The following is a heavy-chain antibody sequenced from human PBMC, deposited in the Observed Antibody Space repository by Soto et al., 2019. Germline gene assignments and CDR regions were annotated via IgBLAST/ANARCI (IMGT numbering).Heavy chain of an antibody. CDR2: INAGNGNT. D-gene: IGHD5-12*01. Sequence: ASVKVSCKASGYTFTIYVMHWVRQAPGQRLEWMGWINAGNGNTKYSQKFQGRVTITRDTSASTAYMELSSLRSEDTAVYYCARPGGSGYVPYYFDYWGQGTLVTVSS. V-gene: IGHV1-3*01. CDR3: ARPGGSGYVPYYFDY. J-gene: IGHJ4*02. CDR1: GYTFTIYV.